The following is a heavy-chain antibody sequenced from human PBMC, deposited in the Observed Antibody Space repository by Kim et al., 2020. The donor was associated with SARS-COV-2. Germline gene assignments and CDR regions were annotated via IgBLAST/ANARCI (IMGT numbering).Heavy chain of an antibody. Sequence: GGSLRLSCAASGFTFSSYAMSWVRQAPGKGLEWVSAISGSGGSTYYADSVKGRFTISRDNSKNTLYLQMNSLRAEDTAVYYCAKDQRATVTAWYFDLWGRGTLVTVSS. CDR1: GFTFSSYA. V-gene: IGHV3-23*01. J-gene: IGHJ2*01. CDR2: ISGSGGST. CDR3: AKDQRATVTAWYFDL. D-gene: IGHD4-17*01.